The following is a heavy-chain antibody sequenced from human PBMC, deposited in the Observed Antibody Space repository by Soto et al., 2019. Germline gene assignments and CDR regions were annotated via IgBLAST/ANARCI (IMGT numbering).Heavy chain of an antibody. CDR1: GGSISSGGYY. J-gene: IGHJ5*02. CDR3: ARSVFP. CDR2: IYYSKST. Sequence: QVQLQESGPGLVKPSQTLSLTCTVSGGSISSGGYYWSWIRQHPGKGLEWIGYIYYSKSTYYNPSIKGRVTISLDASKNQFSLKRTSVTAADKDVYYCARSVFPWGQGTLVTVSS. V-gene: IGHV4-31*03.